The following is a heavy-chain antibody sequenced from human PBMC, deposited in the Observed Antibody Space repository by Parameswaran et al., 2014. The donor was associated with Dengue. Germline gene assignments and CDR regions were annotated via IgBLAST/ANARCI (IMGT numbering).Heavy chain of an antibody. Sequence: AISSARWIRQPPGKGLEWIGYIYYSGSTNYNPSLKSRVTISVDTSKNQFSLKLSSVTAADTAVYYCARDMYYDFWSGYSRYYYYYMDVWGKGTTVTVSS. V-gene: IGHV4-59*01. CDR3: ARDMYYDFWSGYSRYYYYYMDV. J-gene: IGHJ6*03. CDR1: AISSA. D-gene: IGHD3-3*01. CDR2: IYYSGST.